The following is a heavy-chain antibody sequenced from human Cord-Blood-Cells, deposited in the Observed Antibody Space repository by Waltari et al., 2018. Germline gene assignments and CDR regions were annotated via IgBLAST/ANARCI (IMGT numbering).Heavy chain of an antibody. V-gene: IGHV1-46*01. CDR3: ARDLYCSSTSCYHFDY. D-gene: IGHD2-2*01. CDR2: INPSGGST. Sequence: QVQLVQSGAEVKKPGASVKVSCKASGYTFTSYYMPWVRQAPGQGLEWMGIINPSGGSTSYAQKFQGRVTMTRDTSTSTVYMELSSLRSEDTAVYYCARDLYCSSTSCYHFDYWDQGTLVTVSS. CDR1: GYTFTSYY. J-gene: IGHJ4*02.